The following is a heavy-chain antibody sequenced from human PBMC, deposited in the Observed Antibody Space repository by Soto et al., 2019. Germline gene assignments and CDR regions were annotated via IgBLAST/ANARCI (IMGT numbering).Heavy chain of an antibody. CDR1: GFTFSDYY. D-gene: IGHD3-3*01. V-gene: IGHV3-11*06. J-gene: IGHJ6*02. CDR3: ARSITIFGVAPGYYGMDV. CDR2: ISSSSSYT. Sequence: LRLSCAASGFTFSDYYMSWIRQAPGKGLEWVSYISSSSSYTNYADSVKGRFTISRDNAKNSLYLQMNSLRAEDTAVYYCARSITIFGVAPGYYGMDVWGQGTTVTVSS.